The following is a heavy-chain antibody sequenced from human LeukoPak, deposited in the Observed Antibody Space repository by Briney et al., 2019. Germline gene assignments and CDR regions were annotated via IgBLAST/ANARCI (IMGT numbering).Heavy chain of an antibody. V-gene: IGHV1-2*02. J-gene: IGHJ4*02. Sequence: GASVKVSCKASGYTFTGYYMHWVRQAPGQGLEWMGWINPNSGGTNYAQKFQGRVTMTRDTSISTAYMELSRLRSDDTAVYYCARRNTMVRGVIPQRGRFDYWGQGTLVTVSS. D-gene: IGHD3-10*01. CDR1: GYTFTGYY. CDR2: INPNSGGT. CDR3: ARRNTMVRGVIPQRGRFDY.